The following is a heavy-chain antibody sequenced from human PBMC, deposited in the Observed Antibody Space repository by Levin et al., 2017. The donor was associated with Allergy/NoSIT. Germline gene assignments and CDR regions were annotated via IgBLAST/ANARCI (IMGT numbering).Heavy chain of an antibody. CDR1: GFTFSSYG. Sequence: GGSLRLSCAASGFTFSSYGMHWVRQAPGKGLEWVAVIWYDGSNKYYADSVKGRFTISRDNSKNTLYLQMNSLRAEDTAVYYCARDHYDFWSGYSLLYYYYGMDVWGQGTTVTVSS. CDR3: ARDHYDFWSGYSLLYYYYGMDV. J-gene: IGHJ6*02. V-gene: IGHV3-33*01. D-gene: IGHD3-3*01. CDR2: IWYDGSNK.